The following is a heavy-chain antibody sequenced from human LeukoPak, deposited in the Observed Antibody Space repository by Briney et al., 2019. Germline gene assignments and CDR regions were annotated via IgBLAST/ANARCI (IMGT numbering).Heavy chain of an antibody. CDR2: IYYSGST. J-gene: IGHJ4*02. CDR3: ARQNYYDSSGPDFDY. D-gene: IGHD3-22*01. CDR1: GGSISSGGYY. V-gene: IGHV4-31*03. Sequence: SETLSLTCTVSGGSISSGGYYWSWIRQHPGKGLEWIGYIYYSGSTYYNPSLKSRVTISVDTSKNQFSLKLSSVTAADTAVYYCARQNYYDSSGPDFDYWGQGTLVTVSS.